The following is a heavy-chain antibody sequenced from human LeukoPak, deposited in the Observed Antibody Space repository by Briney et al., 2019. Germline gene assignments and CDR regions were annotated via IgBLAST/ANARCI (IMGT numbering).Heavy chain of an antibody. V-gene: IGHV1-18*01. Sequence: ASVKVSCKTSGYTFSTYGLSWVRQAPGQGLEWMGWISGNSGETHYAQKFQDRVTLTTDTSSTTAFMELRSLRSDDTAMYYCARNAGSYFEFAPWGQGTLVTVSS. J-gene: IGHJ5*02. D-gene: IGHD1-26*01. CDR1: GYTFSTYG. CDR3: ARNAGSYFEFAP. CDR2: ISGNSGET.